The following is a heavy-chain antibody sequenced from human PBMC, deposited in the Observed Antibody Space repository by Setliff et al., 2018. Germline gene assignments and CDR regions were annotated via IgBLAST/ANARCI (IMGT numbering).Heavy chain of an antibody. Sequence: GASVKVSCKASGATFSSHGISWVRQAPGQGLEWMGGTIPTFGTTEYAQKFQGRLTIITDESTNTAFMQLSSLRSDDTAVYYCVREGVDSRSSTDYRYYMDVWGKGTTVTVSS. J-gene: IGHJ6*03. D-gene: IGHD3-22*01. CDR2: TIPTFGTT. CDR1: GATFSSHG. CDR3: VREGVDSRSSTDYRYYMDV. V-gene: IGHV1-69*05.